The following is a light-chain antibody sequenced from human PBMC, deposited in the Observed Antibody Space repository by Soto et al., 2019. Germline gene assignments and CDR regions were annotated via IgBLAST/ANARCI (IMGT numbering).Light chain of an antibody. CDR2: AAS. CDR1: LPISNS. V-gene: IGKV1-27*01. CDR3: QTYNSATHT. Sequence: DIQMTQSPSSLSASVGDRVTITCRASLPISNSLAWYQQKPGKIPNLLIYAASTLQAGVQSRFSGSCSGADFSHTTTSLQHEAVEADYCQTYNSATHTLGGGTKGDIK. J-gene: IGKJ4*01.